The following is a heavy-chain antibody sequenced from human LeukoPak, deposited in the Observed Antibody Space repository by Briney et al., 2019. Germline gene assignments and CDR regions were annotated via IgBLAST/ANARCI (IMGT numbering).Heavy chain of an antibody. CDR2: ISVNNGGT. D-gene: IGHD2-2*01. CDR1: GYTFTTYS. CDR3: ATATQPRGYFLH. V-gene: IGHV1-18*01. Sequence: ASVTVSCKASGYTFTTYSLAWVRQAPGQSLGWMGGISVNNGGTNYAQSAQDRVTLTRDTSTNTAYLELRSLRSDDTAIIYCATATQPRGYFLHWGQGTLVTVSS. J-gene: IGHJ1*01.